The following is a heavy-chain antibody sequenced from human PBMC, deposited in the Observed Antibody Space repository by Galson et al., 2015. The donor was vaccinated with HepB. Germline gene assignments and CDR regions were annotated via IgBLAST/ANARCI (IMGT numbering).Heavy chain of an antibody. D-gene: IGHD4-17*01. Sequence: SLRLSCAASGFTFSSYGMHWVRQAPGKGLEWVAVIWYDGSNKYYADSVKGRFTISRDNSKNTLYLQMNSLRAEDTAVYYCARGGNYGDCDYWGQGTLVTVSS. V-gene: IGHV3-33*08. CDR1: GFTFSSYG. J-gene: IGHJ4*02. CDR3: ARGGNYGDCDY. CDR2: IWYDGSNK.